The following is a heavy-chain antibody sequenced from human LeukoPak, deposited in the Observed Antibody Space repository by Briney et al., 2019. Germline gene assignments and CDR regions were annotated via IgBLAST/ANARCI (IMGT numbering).Heavy chain of an antibody. J-gene: IGHJ4*02. D-gene: IGHD2-15*01. V-gene: IGHV5-51*01. CDR2: IYPGDSDT. CDR1: GYSFTSYW. CDR3: ARGGCSGGSCYYYFDY. Sequence: GESLKISCKGSGYSFTSYWIGWVRQMPGKGLEWMGIIYPGDSDTRYSPSFQGQVTISADKSISTAYLQWSSLEASDTAMYYCARGGCSGGSCYYYFDYWGQGTLVTVSS.